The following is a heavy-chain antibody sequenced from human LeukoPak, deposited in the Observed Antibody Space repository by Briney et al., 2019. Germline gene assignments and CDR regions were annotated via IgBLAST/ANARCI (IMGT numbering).Heavy chain of an antibody. CDR3: ARRVTDTYYYYYYIDV. CDR2: INHSGST. Sequence: SETLSLTCAVYGGSFSGYYWSWIPQPPGKGLEWIGEINHSGSTNYNPSLKSRVTISVDTSKNLFSLKLSSVTAADTAVYYCARRVTDTYYYYYYIDVWGKGTTVTVSS. J-gene: IGHJ6*03. D-gene: IGHD2-21*02. CDR1: GGSFSGYY. V-gene: IGHV4-34*01.